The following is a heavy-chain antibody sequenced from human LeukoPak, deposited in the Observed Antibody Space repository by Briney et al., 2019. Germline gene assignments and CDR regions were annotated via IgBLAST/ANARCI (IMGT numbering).Heavy chain of an antibody. V-gene: IGHV1-69*01. CDR1: GGTFSNYA. D-gene: IGHD2-15*01. CDR2: IVPILGTP. Sequence: SVKVSRKASGGTFSNYAISWVRQAPGQGLEWMGGIVPILGTPNYAQKFQGRVTITADESTSTAYMELRSLTSEDTAVYFCSRPRYCSGGDCHNNLDYWGQGTLVTVSS. J-gene: IGHJ4*02. CDR3: SRPRYCSGGDCHNNLDY.